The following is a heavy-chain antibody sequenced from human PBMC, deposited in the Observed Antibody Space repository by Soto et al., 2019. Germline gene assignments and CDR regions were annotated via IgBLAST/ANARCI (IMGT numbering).Heavy chain of an antibody. CDR1: GGSISSYY. CDR2: IYYSGST. D-gene: IGHD3-22*01. J-gene: IGHJ3*02. V-gene: IGHV4-59*01. CDR3: ARVYYDSSGYYAAGDAFDI. Sequence: KPSETLSLTCTVSGGSISSYYWSWIRQPPGKGLEWIGYIYYSGSTNYNPSLKSRVTISVDTSKNQFSLKLSSVTAADTAVYYCARVYYDSSGYYAAGDAFDIWGQGTMVTVSS.